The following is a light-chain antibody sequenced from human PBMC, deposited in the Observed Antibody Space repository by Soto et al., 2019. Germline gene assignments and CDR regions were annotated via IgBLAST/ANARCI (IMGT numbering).Light chain of an antibody. Sequence: EIVMTQSPATLSVSPGERATLSCRASQDVLTNLAWYQQKPGQSPRLLIYRASTRATGVPARFSGSGSGTDFTLTISSLEPEDFAVYYCQQRSNWPPITFGQGTRLEIK. V-gene: IGKV3-15*01. J-gene: IGKJ5*01. CDR2: RAS. CDR1: QDVLTN. CDR3: QQRSNWPPIT.